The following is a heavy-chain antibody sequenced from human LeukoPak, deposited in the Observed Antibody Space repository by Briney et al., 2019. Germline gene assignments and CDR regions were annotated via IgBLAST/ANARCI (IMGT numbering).Heavy chain of an antibody. J-gene: IGHJ4*02. CDR3: ARRQYYDSSGYWYYFDY. Sequence: PSETLSLTCTVSGGSINRYYWSWVRQPPGKGLESIGQIYYSGSTNYNPSLKSRVTVSVDTSKNQFSLKLSSVTAADTAVYYCARRQYYDSSGYWYYFDYWGQGTLVTVSS. CDR2: IYYSGST. V-gene: IGHV4-59*08. CDR1: GGSINRYY. D-gene: IGHD3-22*01.